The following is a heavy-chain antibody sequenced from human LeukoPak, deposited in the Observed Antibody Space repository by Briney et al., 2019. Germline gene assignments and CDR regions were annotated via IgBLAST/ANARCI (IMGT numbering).Heavy chain of an antibody. D-gene: IGHD3-22*01. CDR1: GGSISSGSYY. CDR2: IYTSGST. J-gene: IGHJ4*02. Sequence: KPSETLSLTCTVSGGSISSGSYYWSWIRQPAGKGLEWIGRIYTSGSTNYNPSLKSRVTISVDTSKNQFSLKLSSVTAADTAVYYCARGVLDSSGSDPKNDYWGQGTLVTVSS. V-gene: IGHV4-61*02. CDR3: ARGVLDSSGSDPKNDY.